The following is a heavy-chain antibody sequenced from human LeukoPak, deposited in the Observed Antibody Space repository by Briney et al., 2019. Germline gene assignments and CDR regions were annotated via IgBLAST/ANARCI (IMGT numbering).Heavy chain of an antibody. CDR2: MNPNSGNT. V-gene: IGHV1-8*01. CDR3: ARALRRSLPGGKYYYYGMDV. CDR1: GYIFTSYD. Sequence: ASVKVSCKASGYIFTSYDINWVRQATGQGLEWMGWMNPNSGNTGYAQKFQGRVTMTRNTSISTAYMELSSLRSEDTAVYYCARALRRSLPGGKYYYYGMDVWGQGTTVTVSS. D-gene: IGHD1-14*01. J-gene: IGHJ6*02.